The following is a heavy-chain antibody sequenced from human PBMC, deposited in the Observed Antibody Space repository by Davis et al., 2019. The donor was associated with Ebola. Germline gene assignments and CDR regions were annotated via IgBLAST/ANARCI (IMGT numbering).Heavy chain of an antibody. Sequence: SLKISCAASGFTFDDYAIHWVRQAPGKGLEWVSGISWNSGSIGYADSVKGRFTISRDNAKNSLYLQMNSLRAEDTAVYYCAREHGSSYSSYYYYGMDVWGQGTTVTVSS. D-gene: IGHD6-13*01. CDR3: AREHGSSYSSYYYYGMDV. CDR2: ISWNSGSI. J-gene: IGHJ6*02. V-gene: IGHV3-9*01. CDR1: GFTFDDYA.